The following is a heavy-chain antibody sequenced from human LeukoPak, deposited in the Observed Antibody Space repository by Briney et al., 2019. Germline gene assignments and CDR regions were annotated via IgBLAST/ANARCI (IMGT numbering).Heavy chain of an antibody. V-gene: IGHV3-21*01. D-gene: IGHD6-19*01. CDR2: ISISSSYI. Sequence: GGSLRLSCAASGFTFSRYSMNWVRQAPGKGLEWVSSISISSSYIYYADSAKGRFTMSRDNAKNSLYLQVNSLRAEDTAVYYCARGSRVYSSSWYNSGWQPSEFDYWGQGTLVTVSS. CDR3: ARGSRVYSSSWYNSGWQPSEFDY. CDR1: GFTFSRYS. J-gene: IGHJ4*02.